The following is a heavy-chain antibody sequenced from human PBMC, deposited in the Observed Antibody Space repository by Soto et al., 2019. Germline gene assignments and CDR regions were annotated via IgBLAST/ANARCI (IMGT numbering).Heavy chain of an antibody. D-gene: IGHD2-15*01. CDR2: ISSSGSTI. CDR3: ARGCSGGSSYYYYYYMDV. Sequence: PGGSLRLSCAASGFTFSDYYLSWIRQALGKGQEWVSYISSSGSTIYYADAVKGRFTISRDNAKNSLYLQMNSLRAEDTAVYYCARGCSGGSSYYYYYYMDVWGKGTTVTVSS. V-gene: IGHV3-11*01. J-gene: IGHJ6*03. CDR1: GFTFSDYY.